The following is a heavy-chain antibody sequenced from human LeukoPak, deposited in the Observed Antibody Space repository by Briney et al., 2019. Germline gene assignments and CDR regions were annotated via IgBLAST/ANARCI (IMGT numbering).Heavy chain of an antibody. CDR3: ARGTYYYGSGSYYYYYYGMDV. CDR1: GYTFTSYG. V-gene: IGHV1-8*02. J-gene: IGHJ6*02. Sequence: ASVRVSCTASGYTFTSYGISWVRQAPGQGLEWMGWMNPNSGNTGYAQKFQGRVTMTRNTSISTAYMELSSLRSEDTAVYYCARGTYYYGSGSYYYYYYGMDVWGQGTTVTVSS. D-gene: IGHD3-10*01. CDR2: MNPNSGNT.